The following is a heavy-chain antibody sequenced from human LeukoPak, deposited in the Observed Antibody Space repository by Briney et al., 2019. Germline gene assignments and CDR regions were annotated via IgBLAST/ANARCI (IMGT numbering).Heavy chain of an antibody. CDR3: ARGSGRVRGVTWFDP. CDR2: ISAYNGNT. D-gene: IGHD3-10*01. J-gene: IGHJ5*02. V-gene: IGHV1-18*01. Sequence: ASVKVSCKASGYAFTSYGISWVRQAPGQGLEWMGWISAYNGNTNYAQKLQGRVTMTTDTSTSTAYMELRSLRSDDTAVYYCARGSGRVRGVTWFDPWGQGTLVTVSS. CDR1: GYAFTSYG.